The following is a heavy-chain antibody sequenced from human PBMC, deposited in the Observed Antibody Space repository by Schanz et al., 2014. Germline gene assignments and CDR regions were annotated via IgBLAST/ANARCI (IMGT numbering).Heavy chain of an antibody. CDR2: ISGSGGETT. CDR3: ARRITGTHHNPYYHGMDV. CDR1: GFTFSSYA. J-gene: IGHJ6*02. Sequence: EVQLLESGGGLVQPGGSLRLSCAASGFTFSSYAMSWVRQAPGKGLEWVSAISGSGGETTYYADSVKGRFTISRDNSKNALYLQMNSLRAEDTAVYYCARRITGTHHNPYYHGMDVWGQGTTVTVSS. D-gene: IGHD1-20*01. V-gene: IGHV3-23*01.